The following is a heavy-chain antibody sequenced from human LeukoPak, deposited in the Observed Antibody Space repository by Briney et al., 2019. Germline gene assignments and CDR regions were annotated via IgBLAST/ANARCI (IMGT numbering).Heavy chain of an antibody. CDR1: GFTFSSYA. CDR3: AKSGLNRFDY. Sequence: GGSLRLSWEASGFTFSSYALSWVRKAPGKGLEWVSTISGGGGTPYYADSVKGRFTISRDNSKNTLFLQMNSLRVEDTAVYYCAKSGLNRFDYWGQGALVTVSS. CDR2: ISGGGGTP. V-gene: IGHV3-23*01. J-gene: IGHJ4*02. D-gene: IGHD2-15*01.